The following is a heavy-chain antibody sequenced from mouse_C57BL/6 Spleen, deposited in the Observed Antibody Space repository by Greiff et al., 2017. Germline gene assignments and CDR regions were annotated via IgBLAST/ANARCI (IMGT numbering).Heavy chain of an antibody. CDR1: GYSFTSYY. Sequence: VQLQESGPELVKPGASVKISCKASGYSFTSYYIHWVKQRPGQGLEWIGWIYPGGGNTKYNEKFKGKATLTADTSSSTAYMQLSSLTSEDYAVYYCARGSLNWYYAMDDWGQGTSVTVSS. J-gene: IGHJ4*01. CDR2: IYPGGGNT. CDR3: ARGSLNWYYAMDD. V-gene: IGHV1-66*01. D-gene: IGHD4-1*01.